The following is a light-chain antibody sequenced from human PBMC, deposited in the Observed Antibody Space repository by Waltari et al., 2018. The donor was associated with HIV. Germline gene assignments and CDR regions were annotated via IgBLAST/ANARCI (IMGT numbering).Light chain of an antibody. CDR2: DVI. CDR3: SSHAGSKVV. Sequence: QSALTQPPSASGSPGQSVTLPCPGTSSDVGGYNYVSWHQQHPGKAPKLMIYDVIKRPSGVPDRFSGSKSGNTASLTVSGLQPEDEADYYCSSHAGSKVVFGGGTRLTVL. CDR1: SSDVGGYNY. V-gene: IGLV2-8*01. J-gene: IGLJ2*01.